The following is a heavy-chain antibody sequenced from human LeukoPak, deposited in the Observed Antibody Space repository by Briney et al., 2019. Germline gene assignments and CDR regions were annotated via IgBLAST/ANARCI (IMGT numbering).Heavy chain of an antibody. Sequence: GGSLRLSCAASGFTFINYTMHWVRQAPGKGLEWVSVISYDGSNKYYADSVKGRFTISRDNSKNTLYLQMNSLRAEDTAVYYCAKDIVVVVAATLGFDYWGQGTLVTVSS. V-gene: IGHV3-30*04. CDR3: AKDIVVVVAATLGFDY. CDR1: GFTFINYT. D-gene: IGHD2-15*01. J-gene: IGHJ4*02. CDR2: ISYDGSNK.